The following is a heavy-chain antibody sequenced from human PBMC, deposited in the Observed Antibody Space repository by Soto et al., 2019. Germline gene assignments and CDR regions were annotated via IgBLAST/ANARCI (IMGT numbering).Heavy chain of an antibody. D-gene: IGHD1-1*01. CDR1: GYAFTTYG. CDR3: ARGRYGDY. V-gene: IGHV1-18*01. Sequence: QVHLVQSGAEVKKLGASVQVTCKGSGYAFTTYGITWVRQAPGQGLEWMGWISAHNGNTNYAQKLQGRVTVTRDTSTSTAYMELRSLRSDDTAVYYCARGRYGDYWGQGALVTVSS. J-gene: IGHJ4*02. CDR2: ISAHNGNT.